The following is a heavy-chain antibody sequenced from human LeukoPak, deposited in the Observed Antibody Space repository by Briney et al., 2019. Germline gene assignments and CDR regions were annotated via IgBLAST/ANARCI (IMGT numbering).Heavy chain of an antibody. Sequence: GGSLRLSCAGSGFTFSSYGMNWVRQAPGKGLEWVAVISYDGSNKYYADSVKGRFTISRDNSKNTLYLQMNSLRAEDTAVYYCARDLEAAAGRAWGPLDYWGQGTLVTVSS. CDR1: GFTFSSYG. CDR3: ARDLEAAAGRAWGPLDY. J-gene: IGHJ4*02. D-gene: IGHD6-13*01. V-gene: IGHV3-30*03. CDR2: ISYDGSNK.